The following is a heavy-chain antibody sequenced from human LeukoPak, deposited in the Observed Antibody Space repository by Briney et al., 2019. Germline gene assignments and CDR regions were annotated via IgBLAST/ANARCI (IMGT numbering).Heavy chain of an antibody. V-gene: IGHV1-69*13. CDR1: GGTFISYA. CDR3: ARGGAGQPPFDY. D-gene: IGHD1-26*01. CDR2: IIPIFGTA. J-gene: IGHJ4*02. Sequence: SVKVSCKASGGTFISYAISWVRQAPGQGLEWMGGIIPIFGTANYAQKFQGRVTITADESTSTAYMELSSLRSEDTAVYYCARGGAGQPPFDYWGQGTLVTVSS.